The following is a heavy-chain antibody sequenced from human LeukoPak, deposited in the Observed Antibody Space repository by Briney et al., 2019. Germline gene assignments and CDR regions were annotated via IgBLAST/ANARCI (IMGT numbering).Heavy chain of an antibody. Sequence: PSETLSLTCTVSGGSISGGSYYWSWIRQPAGKGLEWIGRIYTSGSTNYNPSLKSRVTISVDTSKNQFSLKLSSVTAADTAVYYCASNYGDYYFDYWGQGTLVTVSS. V-gene: IGHV4-61*02. D-gene: IGHD4-17*01. CDR2: IYTSGST. J-gene: IGHJ4*02. CDR3: ASNYGDYYFDY. CDR1: GGSISGGSYY.